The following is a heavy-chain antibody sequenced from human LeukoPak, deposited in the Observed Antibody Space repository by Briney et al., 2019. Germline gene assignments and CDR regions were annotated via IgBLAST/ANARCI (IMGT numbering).Heavy chain of an antibody. D-gene: IGHD5-24*01. J-gene: IGHJ4*02. V-gene: IGHV1-69-2*01. CDR3: ATDRRDRESSYLLD. Sequence: ASVKISCKVSGYTFTDYYMHWVQQAPGKGLEWMGLVDPEDGETIYAEKFQGSVTITADTSTDTAYMELSSLRSEDTAVYYCATDRRDRESSYLLDWGQGTLVTVSS. CDR2: VDPEDGET. CDR1: GYTFTDYY.